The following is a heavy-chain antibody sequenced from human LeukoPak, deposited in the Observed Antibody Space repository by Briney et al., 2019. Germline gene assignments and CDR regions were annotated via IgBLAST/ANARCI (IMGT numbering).Heavy chain of an antibody. D-gene: IGHD5-18*01. CDR2: INPNSGGT. Sequence: GASVKVSRKASGYTFTGYYMHWVRQAPGQGLEWMGWINPNSGGTNYAQKFQGRVTMTRDTSISTAYMELSRLRSDDTAVYYCAREWILGYSYGYYWGQGTLVTVSS. CDR3: AREWILGYSYGYY. V-gene: IGHV1-2*02. J-gene: IGHJ4*02. CDR1: GYTFTGYY.